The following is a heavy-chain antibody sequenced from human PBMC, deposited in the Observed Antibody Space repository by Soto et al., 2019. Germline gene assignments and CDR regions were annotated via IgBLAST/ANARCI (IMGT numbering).Heavy chain of an antibody. CDR2: IKRDGSTT. J-gene: IGHJ6*02. CDR1: GFAFSDYW. V-gene: IGHV3-74*01. Sequence: PGGCLRLSCASAGFAFSDYWMHWVRQAPGKGLEWVSRIKRDGSTTNYADSVKGRFTISRDNSKNTLYLQMNSLRAEDTAVYYCARDHYYFWSGYYYYYYGLDVWGQGTTVTVSS. D-gene: IGHD3-3*01. CDR3: ARDHYYFWSGYYYYYYGLDV.